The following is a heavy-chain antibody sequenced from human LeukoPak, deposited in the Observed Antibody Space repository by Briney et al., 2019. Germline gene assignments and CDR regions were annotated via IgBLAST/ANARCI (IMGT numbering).Heavy chain of an antibody. CDR2: ISDDGSIT. Sequence: GGSLRLSCATFGFTFRHYGMSWVRQAPGKGLEWVSSISDDGSITYYADSVKGRFTVSRDNAKNSLYLQMKSLRAEDTAIYYCARGLHSRLYDSGGYYPYWGQGTLVTVSS. V-gene: IGHV3-23*01. CDR1: GFTFRHYG. J-gene: IGHJ4*02. CDR3: ARGLHSRLYDSGGYYPY. D-gene: IGHD3-22*01.